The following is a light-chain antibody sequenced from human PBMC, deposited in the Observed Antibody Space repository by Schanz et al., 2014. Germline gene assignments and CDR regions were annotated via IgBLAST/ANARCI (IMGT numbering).Light chain of an antibody. Sequence: DIVMTQSPDSLPVSLGERATINCKSSQSVLYSPDNKNCLAWFQQKPGQPPKLLISWASTRESGVPDRFSGSGSGTDFTLTISSLQAEDVAVYYCQQYYGLPLTFGGGTKVEIK. CDR1: QSVLYSPDNKNC. CDR2: WAS. CDR3: QQYYGLPLT. J-gene: IGKJ4*01. V-gene: IGKV4-1*01.